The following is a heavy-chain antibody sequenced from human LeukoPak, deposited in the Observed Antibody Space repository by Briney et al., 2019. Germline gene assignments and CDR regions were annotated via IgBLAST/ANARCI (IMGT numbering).Heavy chain of an antibody. V-gene: IGHV4-61*08. J-gene: IGHJ5*02. CDR2: IYYGGST. Sequence: SETLSLTCAVSGGSVSSADYYWSWIRQPPGKGLEWIGHIYYGGSTNYNPSLKSRVTVSLDTSKNLFSLKLNSVTAADTAVYYCARAPIRYCSGGNCYYWFDPWGQGTLVTVSS. CDR3: ARAPIRYCSGGNCYYWFDP. D-gene: IGHD2-15*01. CDR1: GGSVSSADYY.